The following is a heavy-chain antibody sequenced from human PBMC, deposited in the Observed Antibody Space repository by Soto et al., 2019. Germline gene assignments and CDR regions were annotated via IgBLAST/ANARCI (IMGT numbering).Heavy chain of an antibody. J-gene: IGHJ4*02. D-gene: IGHD1-26*01. V-gene: IGHV4-34*01. CDR3: ARARLSGSYHY. CDR1: GGSFSGYY. CDR2: INHSGST. Sequence: LSLTCAVYGGSFSGYYWSWIRQPPGKGLEWIGEINHSGSTNYNPSLKSRVTISVDTSKNQFSLKLSSVTAADTAVYYCARARLSGSYHYWGQGTLVTVSS.